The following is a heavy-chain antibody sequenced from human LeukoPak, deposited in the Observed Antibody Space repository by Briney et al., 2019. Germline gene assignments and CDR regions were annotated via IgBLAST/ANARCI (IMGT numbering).Heavy chain of an antibody. CDR2: INPNSATT. CDR3: ARGDFGETNTAFDV. Sequence: GASVKVSCKTSGYTFTDYDVHWVRQAPGQWLQWLGWINPNSATTNYAQRLQGRVTFTRDTSLSVAYMELSSLTSEDAAVYFCARGDFGETNTAFDVWGQGTLVAVSS. J-gene: IGHJ3*01. D-gene: IGHD4-17*01. CDR1: GYTFTDYD. V-gene: IGHV1-8*03.